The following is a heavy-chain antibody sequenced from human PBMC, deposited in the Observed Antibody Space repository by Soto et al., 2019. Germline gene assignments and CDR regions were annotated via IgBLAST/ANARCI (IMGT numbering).Heavy chain of an antibody. Sequence: GASVKVSCKASGYTFTGYYMHWVRQAPGQGLEWMGWINPNSGGTNYAQKFQGWVTMTRDTSISTAYMEMSRLRSDDTAVYYRARVLNSRYFDYWGQGTLVTVSS. CDR2: INPNSGGT. J-gene: IGHJ4*02. CDR1: GYTFTGYY. D-gene: IGHD2-21*01. V-gene: IGHV1-2*04. CDR3: ARVLNSRYFDY.